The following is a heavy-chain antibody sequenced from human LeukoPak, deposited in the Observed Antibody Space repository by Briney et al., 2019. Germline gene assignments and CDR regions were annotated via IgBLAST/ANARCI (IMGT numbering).Heavy chain of an antibody. CDR3: GRRGEDGFGYRY. CDR1: GSTFSNYW. Sequence: GGSLRLSCVVSGSTFSNYWMHWVRQAPGKGLVWVSRINTDVSDTSYVDSVRGRFTVSRDNAKNTLYLQMNSLRSEDTAVYYCGRRGEDGFGYRYWGQGTLVTVSS. V-gene: IGHV3-74*01. D-gene: IGHD5-12*01. J-gene: IGHJ4*02. CDR2: INTDVSDT.